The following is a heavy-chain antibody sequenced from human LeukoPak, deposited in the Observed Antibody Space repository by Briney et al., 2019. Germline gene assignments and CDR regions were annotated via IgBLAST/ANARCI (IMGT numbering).Heavy chain of an antibody. CDR3: ARDRGWGCSGASCYHIGL. Sequence: PSETLSLTCAVYGGSFSGYYWSWIRQPPGKGLEWIGEINHSGSTNYNPSLKSRVTISVDTSKNQLSLTLNSVTTADTGVYYCARDRGWGCSGASCYHIGLWGQGTLVSVSS. V-gene: IGHV4-34*01. CDR2: INHSGST. D-gene: IGHD2-15*01. CDR1: GGSFSGYY. J-gene: IGHJ4*02.